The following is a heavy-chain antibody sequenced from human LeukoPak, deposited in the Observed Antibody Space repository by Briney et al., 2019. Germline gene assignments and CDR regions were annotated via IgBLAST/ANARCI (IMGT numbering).Heavy chain of an antibody. J-gene: IGHJ4*02. V-gene: IGHV3-7*01. Sequence: GKSLRLSCEVSGFTFNKHALHWVRQAPGKGLEWVANIKQDGSEKYYVDSVKGRFTISRDNAKNSLYLQMNSLRAEDTAVYYCARDKGYFDYWGQGTLVTVSS. CDR3: ARDKGYFDY. CDR2: IKQDGSEK. CDR1: GFTFNKHA.